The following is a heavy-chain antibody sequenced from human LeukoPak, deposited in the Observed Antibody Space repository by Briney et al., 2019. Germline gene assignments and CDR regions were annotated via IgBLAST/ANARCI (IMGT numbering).Heavy chain of an antibody. D-gene: IGHD5-18*01. J-gene: IGHJ3*02. CDR1: GGSFSGYY. V-gene: IGHV4-34*01. CDR3: ARGGYSYGYGGKGEAFDI. Sequence: SETLSLTCAVYGGSFSGYYWSWIRQPPGKGLEWIGEIYHSGSTNYNPSLKSRVTISVDTSKNQFSLKLSSVTAADTAVYYCARGGYSYGYGGKGEAFDIWGQGTMVTVSS. CDR2: IYHSGST.